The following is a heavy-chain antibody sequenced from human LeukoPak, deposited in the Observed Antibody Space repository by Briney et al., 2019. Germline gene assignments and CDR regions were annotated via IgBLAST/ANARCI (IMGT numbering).Heavy chain of an antibody. CDR3: ARGGPWFGVYFDY. D-gene: IGHD3-10*01. CDR2: IYYSGST. Sequence: GSLRLSCAASGFTFSSYSMNWVRQPPGKGLEWITSIYYSGSTYYNPSLKSRVTISVDTSKNHFSLKLSSVTAADTAVYYCARGGPWFGVYFDYWGQGTLVTVSS. V-gene: IGHV4-39*07. J-gene: IGHJ4*02. CDR1: GFTFSSYS.